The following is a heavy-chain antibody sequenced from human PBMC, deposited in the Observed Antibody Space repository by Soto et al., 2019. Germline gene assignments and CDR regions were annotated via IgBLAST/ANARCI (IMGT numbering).Heavy chain of an antibody. CDR3: ARVELRGGYFYGLDV. CDR1: GGSVSSGNHF. J-gene: IGHJ6*02. Sequence: QVQLQESGPGLMKPSETLSLTCTVSGGSVSSGNHFWNWIRQPPGKGLEWIGYIYYKGSTSYNPSLKCRVTTSVDRSKNQFSPRLSSVTAADTAFYYCARVELRGGYFYGLDVWGQGTTVTVSS. V-gene: IGHV4-61*01. D-gene: IGHD1-7*01. CDR2: IYYKGST.